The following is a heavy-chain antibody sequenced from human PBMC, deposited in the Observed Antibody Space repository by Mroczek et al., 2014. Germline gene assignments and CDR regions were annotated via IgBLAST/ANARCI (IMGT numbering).Heavy chain of an antibody. Sequence: QVQLVQSGSGLVKPSQTLSLTCAVSGGSISSGGYSWSWIRQPPGKGLEWIGYIYHSGSTYYNPSLKSRVTISVDRSKNQFSLKLSSVTAADTAVYYCARSETYSSSALDYWGQGTLVTVSS. J-gene: IGHJ4*02. D-gene: IGHD6-13*01. CDR3: ARSETYSSSALDY. CDR2: IYHSGST. V-gene: IGHV4-30-2*01. CDR1: GGSISSGGYS.